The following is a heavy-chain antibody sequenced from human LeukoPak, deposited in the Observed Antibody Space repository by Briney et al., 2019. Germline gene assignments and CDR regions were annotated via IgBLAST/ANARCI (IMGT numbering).Heavy chain of an antibody. V-gene: IGHV4-39*01. CDR3: ARRTIFGVVHQPCWFDP. D-gene: IGHD3-3*01. Sequence: SETLSLTCTVSGGSISSSSYFWGWIRQPPGKGLEWIGSIYYSGSTYYNPSLKSRVTISVDTSKNQFSLKLSSVTAADTAVYYCARRTIFGVVHQPCWFDPWGQGTLVTVSS. J-gene: IGHJ5*02. CDR1: GGSISSSSYF. CDR2: IYYSGST.